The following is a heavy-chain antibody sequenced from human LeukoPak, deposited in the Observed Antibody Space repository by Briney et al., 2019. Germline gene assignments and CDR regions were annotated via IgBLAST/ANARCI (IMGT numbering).Heavy chain of an antibody. Sequence: SETLSLTCTVSSASVTTHYWAWIRQPPGKGLGWIGLVSKTVNTNYNPSLKSRVTISADTSTNIFSLKLRTLTAADTAVYFCARRGAPSKLYYFDSWGPGTLVIVSS. V-gene: IGHV4-59*08. D-gene: IGHD1-26*01. CDR2: VSKTVNT. J-gene: IGHJ4*02. CDR3: ARRGAPSKLYYFDS. CDR1: SASVTTHY.